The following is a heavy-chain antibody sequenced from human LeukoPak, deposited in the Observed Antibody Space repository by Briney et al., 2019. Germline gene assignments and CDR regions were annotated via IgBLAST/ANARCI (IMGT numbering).Heavy chain of an antibody. CDR3: AILPGYSSGWYEVNY. Sequence: GGSLRLSCAASGFTFSSYAMSWVRQAPGKGLEWDSGISGSVGSTYYADSVKSRFTISRDNSRNTLYLQMSSPRAEDTAVYYCAILPGYSSGWYEVNYWGQGTLVTVSS. D-gene: IGHD6-13*01. CDR1: GFTFSSYA. J-gene: IGHJ4*02. V-gene: IGHV3-23*01. CDR2: ISGSVGST.